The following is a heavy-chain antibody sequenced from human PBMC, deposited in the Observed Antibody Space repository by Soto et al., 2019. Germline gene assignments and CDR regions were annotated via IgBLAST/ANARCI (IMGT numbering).Heavy chain of an antibody. CDR2: IIPIFGTA. CDR1: GGTFSSYA. V-gene: IGHV1-69*12. CDR3: ALSKTASSYCSYRMVL. J-gene: IGHJ6*02. D-gene: IGHD2-21*02. Sequence: QVQLVQSGAEVKKPGSSVKVSCKASGGTFSSYAISWVRQAPGQGLEWMGGIIPIFGTANYAQKFQVRVMITADDTIITAYLKLSSFKFKATAFYYCALSKTASSYCSYRMVLWRQGTTVTLSS.